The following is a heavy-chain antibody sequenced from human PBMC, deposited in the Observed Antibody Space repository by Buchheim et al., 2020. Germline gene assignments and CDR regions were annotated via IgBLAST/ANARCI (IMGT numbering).Heavy chain of an antibody. D-gene: IGHD3-22*01. CDR2: IYYSGST. V-gene: IGHV4-59*01. Sequence: QVQLQGSGPGLVKPSETLSLTCTVSGGSISSYYWSWIRQPPGKGLEWIGYIYYSGSTNYNPSLKSRVTISVAPSKNQFSLKLSSVTAADTAVYYCARDPGNYYDSSGYYRFDYWGQGTL. CDR1: GGSISSYY. J-gene: IGHJ4*02. CDR3: ARDPGNYYDSSGYYRFDY.